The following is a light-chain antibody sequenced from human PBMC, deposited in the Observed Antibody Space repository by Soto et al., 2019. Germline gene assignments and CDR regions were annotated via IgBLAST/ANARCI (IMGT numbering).Light chain of an antibody. V-gene: IGLV2-23*02. J-gene: IGLJ1*01. CDR1: GSDVGSYEF. CDR2: EVS. CDR3: CSYAGSSYV. Sequence: QSALTQPASVSGSPGQSITISCTGTGSDVGSYEFVSWYQQHPGNAPRLTIYEVSKRPSGVSNRFSGSKSGNTASLTISGLQAEDEADYYCCSYAGSSYVFGTGTKLTV.